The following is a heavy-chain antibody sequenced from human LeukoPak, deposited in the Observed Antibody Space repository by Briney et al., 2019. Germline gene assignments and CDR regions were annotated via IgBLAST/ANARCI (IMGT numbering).Heavy chain of an antibody. J-gene: IGHJ4*02. Sequence: SETLSLTCTVSGGSISSSRDYWGWIRQPPGKGLEWIGSIYYSGSTYYNPSLKSRVTISVDTSKNQFSLKLSSVTAADTAVYYCARHVEIAVAGPIDYWGQGTLVTVSS. CDR2: IYYSGST. CDR1: GGSISSSRDY. CDR3: ARHVEIAVAGPIDY. D-gene: IGHD6-19*01. V-gene: IGHV4-39*01.